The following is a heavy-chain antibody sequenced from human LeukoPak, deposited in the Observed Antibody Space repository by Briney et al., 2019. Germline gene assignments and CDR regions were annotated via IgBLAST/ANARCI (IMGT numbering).Heavy chain of an antibody. V-gene: IGHV3-23*01. CDR3: AKGSLGSWYYFDY. CDR1: GFTFGSSA. J-gene: IGHJ4*02. Sequence: GGSLRLSCAASGFTFGSSAMSWVRQAPGKGPEWVSTFSRSGPDTYYAESVKGRFTIFRDNSKSTLYLQMNSLRAEDTAVYYCAKGSLGSWYYFDYWGQGTLVTVSS. CDR2: FSRSGPDT. D-gene: IGHD6-13*01.